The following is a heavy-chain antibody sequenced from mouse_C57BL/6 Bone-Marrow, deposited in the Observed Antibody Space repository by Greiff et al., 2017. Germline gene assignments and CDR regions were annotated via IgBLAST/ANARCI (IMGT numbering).Heavy chain of an antibody. CDR3: VRQDTTGWYFDV. J-gene: IGHJ1*03. CDR2: IRSKSNNYAT. Sequence: EVQVVESGGGLVQPKGSLKLSCAASGFSFNTYAMNWVRQAPGKGLEWVARIRSKSNNYATYYADSVKDRFTISRDDSESMLYLQMNNLKTEDTAMYYCVRQDTTGWYFDVWGTGTTVTVSS. CDR1: GFSFNTYA. D-gene: IGHD1-1*01. V-gene: IGHV10-1*01.